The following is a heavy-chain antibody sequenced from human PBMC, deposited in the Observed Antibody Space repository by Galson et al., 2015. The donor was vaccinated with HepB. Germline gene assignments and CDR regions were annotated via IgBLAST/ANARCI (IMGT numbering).Heavy chain of an antibody. J-gene: IGHJ5*02. CDR2: INAGNGNT. CDR1: GYTFTSYA. CDR3: ARAPLIAAAGRLRNNWFDP. D-gene: IGHD6-13*01. V-gene: IGHV1-3*01. Sequence: SVKVSCKASGYTFTSYAMHWVRQAPGQRLEWMGWINAGNGNTKYSQKFQGRVTITRDTSASTAYMELSSLRSEDTAVYYCARAPLIAAAGRLRNNWFDPWGQGTLVTVSS.